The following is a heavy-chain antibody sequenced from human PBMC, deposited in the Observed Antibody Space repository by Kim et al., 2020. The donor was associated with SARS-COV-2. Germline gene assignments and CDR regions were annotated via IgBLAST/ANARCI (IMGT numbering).Heavy chain of an antibody. CDR1: GFTFSGYG. J-gene: IGHJ6*01. CDR3: TSVPCTALAV. D-gene: IGHD2-8*01. CDR2: IRSKPSSYTS. Sequence: GGSLRLSCAASGFTFSGYGIHWVRQTSGKGLEWVGRIRSKPSSYTSAYAAPGRVRITSARDESKKTAQLQMNKAKTEDTSDYDCTSVPCTALAVW. V-gene: IGHV3-73*01.